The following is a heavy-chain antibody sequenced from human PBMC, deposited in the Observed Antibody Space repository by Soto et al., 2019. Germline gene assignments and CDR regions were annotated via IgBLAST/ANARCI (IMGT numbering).Heavy chain of an antibody. D-gene: IGHD3-22*01. CDR1: GGTFSSYA. J-gene: IGHJ3*02. V-gene: IGHV1-69*06. Sequence: QVQLVQSGAEVKKPGSSVKVSCKASGGTFSSYAISWVRQAPGQGLEWMGGIIPIFGTANYAQKFQGRVTMTAYKSTSTAYMELSSLRSEDTAVYYCASPRPYYYDSSGYPWAFDIWSQGAMVTVSS. CDR2: IIPIFGTA. CDR3: ASPRPYYYDSSGYPWAFDI.